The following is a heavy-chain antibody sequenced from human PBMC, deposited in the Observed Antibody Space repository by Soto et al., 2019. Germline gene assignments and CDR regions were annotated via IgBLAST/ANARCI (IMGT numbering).Heavy chain of an antibody. J-gene: IGHJ4*02. V-gene: IGHV4-59*13. Sequence: SETLSLTCTVSGGSISSYYWSWIRQPPGKGLEWIGYIYYSGSTNYNPSLKSRVTISVDTSKNQFSLKLSSVTAADTAVYYCARESSFSDYFDYWGQRTLVTVSS. CDR2: IYYSGST. CDR1: GGSISSYY. CDR3: ARESSFSDYFDY. D-gene: IGHD3-3*02.